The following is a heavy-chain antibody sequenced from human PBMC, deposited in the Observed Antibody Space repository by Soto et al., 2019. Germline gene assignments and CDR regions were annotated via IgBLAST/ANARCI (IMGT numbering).Heavy chain of an antibody. CDR3: SGGKAGSYFNDRLGLS. Sequence: QVQLQESGPGLVKPSGTLSLTCAVSSGSISSSNWWTWVRQPPGKGLEWIAEIHPGGGTNYNPSLMSRVTISIDKSNNQFSLTLSSVTAADTAVYYCSGGKAGSYFNDRLGLSWGQGTLVTVSS. V-gene: IGHV4-4*02. CDR1: SGSISSSNW. J-gene: IGHJ5*02. D-gene: IGHD3-10*01. CDR2: IHPGGGT.